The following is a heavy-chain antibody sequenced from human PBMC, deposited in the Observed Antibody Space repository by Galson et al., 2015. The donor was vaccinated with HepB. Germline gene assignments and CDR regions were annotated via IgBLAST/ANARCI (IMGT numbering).Heavy chain of an antibody. J-gene: IGHJ5*02. CDR1: GYTFTSYG. Sequence: SVKVSCKASGYTFTSYGISWVRQAPGQGLEWMGWISAYNGNTSYAQKLQGRVTRTTDTSTSTAYMELRSLRSDDTAVYYCARDRSTRLTIPGLGSSSSSPNWFDPWGQGTLVTVSS. V-gene: IGHV1-18*04. CDR3: ARDRSTRLTIPGLGSSSSSPNWFDP. D-gene: IGHD6-6*01. CDR2: ISAYNGNT.